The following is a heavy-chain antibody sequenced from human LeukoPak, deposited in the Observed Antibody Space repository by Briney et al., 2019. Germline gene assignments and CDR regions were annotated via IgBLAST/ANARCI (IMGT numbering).Heavy chain of an antibody. J-gene: IGHJ3*02. D-gene: IGHD3-22*01. V-gene: IGHV4-38-2*02. CDR1: GYSISSGYY. CDR3: AREERRYYYHTLRAFDI. Sequence: SETLSLPCSVSGYSISSGYYGGWIRQPPGKGREWVGSIYHSGSTYYNPSLKSRVTISEDKSKNQFSLKLSSVTAADTAVYYCAREERRYYYHTLRAFDIWGQGTMVTVSS. CDR2: IYHSGST.